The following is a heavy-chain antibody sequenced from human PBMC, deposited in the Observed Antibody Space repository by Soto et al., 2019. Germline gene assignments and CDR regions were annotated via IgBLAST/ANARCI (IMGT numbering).Heavy chain of an antibody. V-gene: IGHV4-59*01. CDR1: GGSINYSY. CDR3: ASVNYGDYYYGMDV. Sequence: QVQLQESGPGLVKPSETLSLTCTVSGGSINYSYWTWIRQPPGKGLEWIGYISYTGSANYNASLKRRLTRSVDTSKNQFSLKLSSVTAADTALYYCASVNYGDYYYGMDVWGQGTTVTVSS. J-gene: IGHJ6*02. D-gene: IGHD4-17*01. CDR2: ISYTGSA.